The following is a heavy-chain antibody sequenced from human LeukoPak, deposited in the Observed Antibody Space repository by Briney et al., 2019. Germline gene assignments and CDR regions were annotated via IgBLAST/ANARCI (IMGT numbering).Heavy chain of an antibody. CDR1: GGSISSSSYY. D-gene: IGHD1-1*01. CDR3: ARASHWNQLHYFDY. V-gene: IGHV4-39*07. J-gene: IGHJ4*02. CDR2: IYYSGGT. Sequence: SETLSLTCTVSGGSISSSSYYWGWIRQPPGKGLEWIGSIYYSGGTYYNPSLKSRVTISVDTSKNQFSLKLSSVTAADTAVYYCARASHWNQLHYFDYWGQGTLVTVSS.